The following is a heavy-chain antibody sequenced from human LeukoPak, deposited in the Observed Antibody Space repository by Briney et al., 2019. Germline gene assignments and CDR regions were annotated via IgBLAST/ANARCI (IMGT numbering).Heavy chain of an antibody. Sequence: GGSLRLSCAASGFTVSSNYMSWVRQAPGKGLEWVSVIYSGGSTYYADSVKGRFTISRDNSKNTLYLQMNSLRADDTAVYYCATAHYYDTSAYSDFWGQGTLVTVSS. V-gene: IGHV3-53*01. CDR1: GFTVSSNY. CDR2: IYSGGST. J-gene: IGHJ4*02. CDR3: ATAHYYDTSAYSDF. D-gene: IGHD3-22*01.